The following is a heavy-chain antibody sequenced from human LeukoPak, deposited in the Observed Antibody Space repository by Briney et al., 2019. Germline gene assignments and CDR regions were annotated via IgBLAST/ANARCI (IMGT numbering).Heavy chain of an antibody. V-gene: IGHV4-34*01. CDR3: ARGHSSGWYRYYFDY. CDR2: INHRGST. D-gene: IGHD6-19*01. CDR1: GGSFSGYY. J-gene: IGHJ4*02. Sequence: SETLSLTCAVYGGSFSGYYWSWIRQPPGKGLEWIGEINHRGSTNYNPSLKSRVTISVDTSKNQFSLKLSSVTAADTAVYYCARGHSSGWYRYYFDYWGQGTLVTVSS.